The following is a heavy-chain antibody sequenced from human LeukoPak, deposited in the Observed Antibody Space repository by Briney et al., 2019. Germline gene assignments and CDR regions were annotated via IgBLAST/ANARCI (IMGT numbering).Heavy chain of an antibody. Sequence: SETLSLTCTVSGGSISSGSYYWSWIRQPAGKGLEWIGRIYTSGSTNYNPSLKSRVTISVDTSKNQFSLKLSSVTAADTAVYYCARGGTGTTGGLFSHHHYYYYMDVWGKGTTVTVSS. CDR3: ARGGTGTTGGLFSHHHYYYYMDV. D-gene: IGHD1-7*01. V-gene: IGHV4-61*02. J-gene: IGHJ6*03. CDR1: GGSISSGSYY. CDR2: IYTSGST.